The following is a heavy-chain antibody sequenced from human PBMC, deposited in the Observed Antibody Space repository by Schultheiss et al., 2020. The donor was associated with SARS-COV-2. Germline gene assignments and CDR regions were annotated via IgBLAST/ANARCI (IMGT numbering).Heavy chain of an antibody. D-gene: IGHD6-19*01. J-gene: IGHJ3*02. V-gene: IGHV1-2*02. CDR1: GYTFTGYY. CDR2: INPNSGGT. CDR3: ARSIAVAVPDAFDI. Sequence: ASVKVSCKASGYTFTGYYMHWVRQAPGQGLEWMGWINPNSGGTNYAQKFQGRVTMTRDTSISTAYMELSRLRSEDTAVYYCARSIAVAVPDAFDIWGQGTMVTVSS.